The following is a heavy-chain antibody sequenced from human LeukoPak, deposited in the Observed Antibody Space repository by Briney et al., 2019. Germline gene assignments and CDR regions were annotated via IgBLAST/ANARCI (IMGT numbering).Heavy chain of an antibody. CDR3: AKDGGDTVQEETFDY. D-gene: IGHD5-18*01. Sequence: QPGGSLRLSCAASGFTFRTYWMSWVRQAPGKGLEWVANIQEDGSDRYYVGSVKGRSTISRDNAKNSLYLQLSSLRTEDTALYYCAKDGGDTVQEETFDYWGQGTLVTVSS. V-gene: IGHV3-7*03. J-gene: IGHJ4*02. CDR2: IQEDGSDR. CDR1: GFTFRTYW.